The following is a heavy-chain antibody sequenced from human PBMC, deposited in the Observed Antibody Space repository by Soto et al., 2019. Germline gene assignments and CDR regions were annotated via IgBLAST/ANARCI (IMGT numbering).Heavy chain of an antibody. CDR3: ARYDILTAYCFDY. Sequence: GASVKVSCKASGGTFSSYAISWVRQAPGQGLEWMGWINGGNGDTKYSQKFQGRVTITRDTSASTAYMELSSLRSEDTAVYYCARYDILTAYCFDYWGQGTLVTVSS. CDR2: INGGNGDT. D-gene: IGHD3-9*01. J-gene: IGHJ4*02. CDR1: GGTFSSYA. V-gene: IGHV1-3*01.